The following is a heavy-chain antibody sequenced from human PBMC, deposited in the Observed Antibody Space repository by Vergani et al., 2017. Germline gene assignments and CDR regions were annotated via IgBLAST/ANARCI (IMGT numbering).Heavy chain of an antibody. Sequence: QVQLQESGPGLVKPSETLSLTCTVSGGSISSYYWSWIRQPPGKGLEWIGNITTSGSTNYNPSLKSRVTISVDTSKNQFSLKLRSVTAADTAVYYCARHRPSTYYDFWSGYQSYYYYGMDVWGQGTTVTVSS. CDR1: GGSISSYY. J-gene: IGHJ6*02. V-gene: IGHV4-4*09. CDR3: ARHRPSTYYDFWSGYQSYYYYGMDV. CDR2: ITTSGST. D-gene: IGHD3-3*01.